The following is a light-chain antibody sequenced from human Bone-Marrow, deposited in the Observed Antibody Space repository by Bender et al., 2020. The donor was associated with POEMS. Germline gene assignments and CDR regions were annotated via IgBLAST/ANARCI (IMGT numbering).Light chain of an antibody. J-gene: IGLJ1*01. Sequence: QSALTQPASMSGSPGQSITISCTGTSSDIGLYNYVSWYQQHPGQAPTLMIYDVANRPSGVSNRFSGSKSGNTASLTISGLQTEDEADYYCGSFSSSNTYVFGPGTKVSVL. CDR1: SSDIGLYNY. CDR3: GSFSSSNTYV. CDR2: DVA. V-gene: IGLV2-14*03.